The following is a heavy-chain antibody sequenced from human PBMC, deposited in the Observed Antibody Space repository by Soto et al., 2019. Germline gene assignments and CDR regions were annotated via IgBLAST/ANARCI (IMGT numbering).Heavy chain of an antibody. CDR1: GYSFTSYW. J-gene: IGHJ6*02. CDR2: IYPGDSDT. Sequence: GESLKISCKGSGYSFTSYWIGWVRQMPGKGLEWMGIIYPGDSDTRYSPSFQGQVTISADKSISTAYLQWSSLKASDTAMYYCARPRIAVAGPNYYYYGMDVWGQGTTVTVSS. V-gene: IGHV5-51*01. CDR3: ARPRIAVAGPNYYYYGMDV. D-gene: IGHD6-19*01.